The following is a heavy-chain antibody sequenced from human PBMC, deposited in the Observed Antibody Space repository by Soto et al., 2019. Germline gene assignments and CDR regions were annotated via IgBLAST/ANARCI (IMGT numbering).Heavy chain of an antibody. CDR3: AKMPEYYSYGMDV. J-gene: IGHJ6*02. V-gene: IGHV3-7*02. CDR2: IKRDGSEK. Sequence: EVQLVESGGGLVQPGESLRLSCVASGFTLSNYWMTWVRQAPGKGLEWVANIKRDGSEKYYVDSVKGRFTISRDNAKNSLYLQMNSLRAEDTAVYYCAKMPEYYSYGMDVWGQVTTVTVSS. CDR1: GFTLSNYW. D-gene: IGHD2-2*01.